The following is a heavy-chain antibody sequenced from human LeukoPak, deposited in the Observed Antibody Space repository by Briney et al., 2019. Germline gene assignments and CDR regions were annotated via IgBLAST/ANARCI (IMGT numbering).Heavy chain of an antibody. CDR2: INEVGSDK. V-gene: IGHV3-7*01. Sequence: GGSLRLSCAASGFTFTSYWMSWVRQAPGKGLEWVANINEVGSDKYYVDSVNGRFTISRDNAKNSLCLQLNSLRVEDTAVYYCARGDDSSKIDYWGQGILVTVSS. D-gene: IGHD6-6*01. CDR3: ARGDDSSKIDY. J-gene: IGHJ4*02. CDR1: GFTFTSYW.